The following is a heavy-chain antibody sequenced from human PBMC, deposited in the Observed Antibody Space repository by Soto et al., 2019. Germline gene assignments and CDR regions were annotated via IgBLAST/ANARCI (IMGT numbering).Heavy chain of an antibody. J-gene: IGHJ6*02. D-gene: IGHD3-9*01. V-gene: IGHV4-34*01. CDR2: INHSGST. CDR3: ARDKKWYYDILTGYSSYYYYGMDV. CDR1: GGSFSGYY. Sequence: SETLSLTCAVYGGSFSGYYWSWIRQPPGKGLEWIGEINHSGSTNYNPSLKSRVTISVDTSKNQFSLKLSSVTAADTAVYYCARDKKWYYDILTGYSSYYYYGMDVWGQGTTVTV.